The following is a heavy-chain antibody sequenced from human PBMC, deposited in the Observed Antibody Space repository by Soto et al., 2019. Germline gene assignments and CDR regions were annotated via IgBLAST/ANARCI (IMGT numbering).Heavy chain of an antibody. J-gene: IGHJ4*01. CDR1: WSTMTNYP. V-gene: IGHV1-69*04. Sequence: SSVKPTSKAPWSTMTNYPISWVRQAPGQGLEWMGRIIPILGIANYAQKFQGRVTIIADKSTSTAYMELSSLRSEDTAVYYCAREQGVDNGDYVGLFYWG. D-gene: IGHD4-17*01. CDR3: AREQGVDNGDYVGLFY. CDR2: IIPILGIA.